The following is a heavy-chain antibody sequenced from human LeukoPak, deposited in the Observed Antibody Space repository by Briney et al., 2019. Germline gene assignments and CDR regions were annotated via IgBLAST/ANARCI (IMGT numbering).Heavy chain of an antibody. CDR1: GGSFSGYY. CDR3: ASFPDYCSSTSCYWRY. V-gene: IGHV4-34*01. J-gene: IGHJ4*02. CDR2: INHSGST. D-gene: IGHD2-2*01. Sequence: SETLSLTCAVYGGSFSGYYWSWLRQPPGKGLEWIGEINHSGSTNYNPSLKSRVTISVDTSKNQFSLKLSSVTAADTAVYYCASFPDYCSSTSCYWRYWGQGTLVTVSS.